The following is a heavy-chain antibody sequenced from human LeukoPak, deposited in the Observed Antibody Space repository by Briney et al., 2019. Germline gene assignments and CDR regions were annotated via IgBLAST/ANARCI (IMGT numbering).Heavy chain of an antibody. CDR1: GYTFTSYD. CDR2: MNPNSGNT. V-gene: IGHV1-8*02. CDR3: ARQARKADAFDI. J-gene: IGHJ3*02. Sequence: GASVKVSFKASGYTFTSYDINWVRQATGQGLEWMGWMNPNSGNTGYAQKFQGRVTMTCNNSISTADMELSILRSEDAAVYYCARQARKADAFDIWGQGTMVTVSS.